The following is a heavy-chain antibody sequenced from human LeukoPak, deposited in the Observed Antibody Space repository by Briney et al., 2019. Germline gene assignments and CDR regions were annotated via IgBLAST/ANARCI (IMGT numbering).Heavy chain of an antibody. CDR3: ARDRSFGSSSWWYDY. CDR2: ISAYNGNT. Sequence: GASVKVSCKASGYTFTSYGISWVRQAPGQGLEWMGWISAYNGNTNYAQKLQGRVTMTTDTSTSTAYMELRSLRSDDTAVYYCARDRSFGSSSWWYDYWGQGTLVTVSS. J-gene: IGHJ4*02. D-gene: IGHD6-13*01. CDR1: GYTFTSYG. V-gene: IGHV1-18*01.